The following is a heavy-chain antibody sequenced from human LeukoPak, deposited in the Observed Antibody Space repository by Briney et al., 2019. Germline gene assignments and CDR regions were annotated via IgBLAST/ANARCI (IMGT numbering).Heavy chain of an antibody. D-gene: IGHD6-13*01. V-gene: IGHV4-38-2*02. Sequence: PSETLSLTCTVSGYSISSGYSWGWIRQPPGKGLEWIGSISGSTYQNPSLKSRVTISIDTSKNQFSLKLSSVTAADTAVYYCARAKQQQLDAFDIWGQGTMVTVSS. CDR2: ISGST. J-gene: IGHJ3*02. CDR1: GYSISSGYS. CDR3: ARAKQQQLDAFDI.